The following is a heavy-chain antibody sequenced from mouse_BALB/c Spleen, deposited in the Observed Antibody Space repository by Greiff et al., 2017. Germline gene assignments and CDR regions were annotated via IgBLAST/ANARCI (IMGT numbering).Heavy chain of an antibody. CDR2: IDPANGNT. D-gene: IGHD2-2*01. V-gene: IGHV14-3*02. CDR3: ARGGYPPYYYAMDY. J-gene: IGHJ4*01. Sequence: DVQLQESGAELVKPGASVKLSCTASGFNIKDTYMHWVKQRPEQGLEWIGRIDPANGNTKYDPKFQGKATITADTSSNTAYLQLSSLTSEDTAVYYCARGGYPPYYYAMDYWGQGTSVTVSS. CDR1: GFNIKDTY.